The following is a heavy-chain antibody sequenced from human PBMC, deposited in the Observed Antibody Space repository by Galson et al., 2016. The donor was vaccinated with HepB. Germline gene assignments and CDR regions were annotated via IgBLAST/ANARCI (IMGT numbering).Heavy chain of an antibody. J-gene: IGHJ4*02. CDR1: GFTFTSLA. CDR2: IVVGSGNT. V-gene: IGHV1-58*02. Sequence: SVKVSCKASGFTFTSLAMQWVRQARGQRLEWIGWIVVGSGNTNYAQKLQERVTITRDMSTSTAYMELSNLRSEDTAVYYCAATIVATTAGFDYWGQGTLVTVSS. D-gene: IGHD5-12*01. CDR3: AATIVATTAGFDY.